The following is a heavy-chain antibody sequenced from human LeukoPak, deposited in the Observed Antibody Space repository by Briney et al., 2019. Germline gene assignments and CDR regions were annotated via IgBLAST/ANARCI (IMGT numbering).Heavy chain of an antibody. D-gene: IGHD3-3*01. CDR3: AKDTTLLNYDFWSGYYSDRYYGMDV. V-gene: IGHV3-30*04. CDR2: MSFDVNNK. J-gene: IGHJ6*02. CDR1: GFTFSSYA. Sequence: GGSLRLSCVTSGFTFSSYAFHWVRQAPGKGLEWVATMSFDVNNKYYADSVRGRFTISRDNSKNTLYLQMNSLRAEDTAVYYCAKDTTLLNYDFWSGYYSDRYYGMDVWGQGTTVTVSS.